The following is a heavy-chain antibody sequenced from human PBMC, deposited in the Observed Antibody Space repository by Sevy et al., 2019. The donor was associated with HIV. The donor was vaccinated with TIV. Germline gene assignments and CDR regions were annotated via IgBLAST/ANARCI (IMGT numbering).Heavy chain of an antibody. CDR1: GFTFSSFN. Sequence: GGSLRLSCAASGFTFSSFNMNWVRQAPGKGLEWVSSISSTSGYIFYADSVKGRFTISRDNAKNSIYLQMNSLRVEDTAVYYCARAPGGYYFYYLDSWGQGTLVTVSS. V-gene: IGHV3-21*01. CDR3: ARAPGGYYFYYLDS. J-gene: IGHJ4*02. D-gene: IGHD3-22*01. CDR2: ISSTSGYI.